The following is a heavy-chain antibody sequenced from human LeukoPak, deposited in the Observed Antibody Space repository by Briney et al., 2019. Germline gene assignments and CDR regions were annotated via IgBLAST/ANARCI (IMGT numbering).Heavy chain of an antibody. Sequence: SVKVSCKASGGTFSSYTISWVRQAPGQGLEWMGRIIPILGIANYAQKFQGRVTITADKSTSTAYMELSSLRSEDTAVYYCASEIWSGYYFDYWGQGTLVTVSS. CDR1: GGTFSSYT. CDR2: IIPILGIA. D-gene: IGHD3-3*01. CDR3: ASEIWSGYYFDY. V-gene: IGHV1-69*02. J-gene: IGHJ4*02.